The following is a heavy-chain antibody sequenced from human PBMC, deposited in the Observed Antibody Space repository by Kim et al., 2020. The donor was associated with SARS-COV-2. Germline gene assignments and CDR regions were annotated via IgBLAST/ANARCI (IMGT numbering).Heavy chain of an antibody. CDR2: INHSGST. CDR1: GGSFSGYY. CDR3: ARGNTWKKLWTYFDP. D-gene: IGHD5-18*01. V-gene: IGHV4-34*01. Sequence: SETLSLTCAVYGGSFSGYYWSWIRQPPGKGLEWIGEINHSGSTNYNPSLKSRVTISVDTSKNQFSLKLSSVTAADTAVYYCARGNTWKKLWTYFDPWGQGALFTVSS. J-gene: IGHJ5*02.